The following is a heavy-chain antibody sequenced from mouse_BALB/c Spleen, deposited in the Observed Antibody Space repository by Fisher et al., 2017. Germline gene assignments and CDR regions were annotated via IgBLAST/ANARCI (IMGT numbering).Heavy chain of an antibody. J-gene: IGHJ4*01. V-gene: IGHV1S34*01. CDR3: ARTYGSSSPAMDY. D-gene: IGHD1-1*01. Sequence: KFKGKATFTVDTSSSTAYMQFNSLTSEDSAVYYCARTYGSSSPAMDYWGQGTSVTVSS.